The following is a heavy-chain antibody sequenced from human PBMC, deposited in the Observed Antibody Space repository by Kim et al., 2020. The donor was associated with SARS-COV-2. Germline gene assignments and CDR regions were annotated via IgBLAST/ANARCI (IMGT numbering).Heavy chain of an antibody. Sequence: KDEVYAVKGRFTVSKDNAKNSLYLQMISLRAEDTAVYYCARDGYNLDAFDVWGQGTMVTVSS. V-gene: IGHV3-7*01. D-gene: IGHD5-12*01. CDR3: ARDGYNLDAFDV. J-gene: IGHJ3*01. CDR2: K.